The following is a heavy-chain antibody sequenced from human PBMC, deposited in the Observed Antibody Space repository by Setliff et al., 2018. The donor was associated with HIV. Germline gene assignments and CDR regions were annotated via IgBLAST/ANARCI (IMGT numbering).Heavy chain of an antibody. Sequence: ASVKVSCKASGGSFSSYGLSWVRQAPGQGLELMGGIMPIFGTANYAQKFQGRVTIIADASTNTVNMELSSLRSEDTAVYYCARGVDGSYRKFFENWGQGTLVTVSS. V-gene: IGHV1-69*01. CDR2: IMPIFGTA. CDR3: ARGVDGSYRKFFEN. J-gene: IGHJ4*02. CDR1: GGSFSSYG. D-gene: IGHD1-26*01.